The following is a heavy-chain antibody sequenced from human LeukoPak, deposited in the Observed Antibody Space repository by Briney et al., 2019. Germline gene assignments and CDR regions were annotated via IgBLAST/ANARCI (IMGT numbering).Heavy chain of an antibody. CDR2: ISGSGGST. J-gene: IGHJ4*02. V-gene: IGHV3-23*01. CDR3: AKTPYYDILTGYQYYFDY. CDR1: GFTFSSYA. D-gene: IGHD3-9*01. Sequence: GGSLRLSCAASGFTFSSYAMSWVRQAPGKGLEWVSAISGSGGSTYYADSVKGRFTISRDNSKNTLYLQMNSLRAEDMAVYYCAKTPYYDILTGYQYYFDYWGQGTLVTVSS.